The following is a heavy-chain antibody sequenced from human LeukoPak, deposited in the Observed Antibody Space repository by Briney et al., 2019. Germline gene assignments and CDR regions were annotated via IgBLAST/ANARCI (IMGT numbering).Heavy chain of an antibody. Sequence: GGSLRLSCAASGFTFSSYAMHWVRQAPGKGLEWVAVISYDGSNKYYADSVKGRFTISRDNSKNTLYLQMNSLRAEDTAVYYCARPSSSSWYLDDSYYYMDVWGKGTTVTVSS. CDR1: GFTFSSYA. D-gene: IGHD6-13*01. J-gene: IGHJ6*03. V-gene: IGHV3-30-3*01. CDR2: ISYDGSNK. CDR3: ARPSSSSWYLDDSYYYMDV.